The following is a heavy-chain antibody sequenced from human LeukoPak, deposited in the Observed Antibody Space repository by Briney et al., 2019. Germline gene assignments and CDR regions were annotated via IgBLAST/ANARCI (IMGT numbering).Heavy chain of an antibody. CDR1: GYSFTSYW. Sequence: GESLQISCKGSGYSFTSYWIGWVRQMPGKGLERMGIIYPGDSDTRYSPSFQGQVTISADKSISTAYLQWSSLKASDTAMYYCARLDDILTGYYLDGMDVWGQGTTVTVSS. J-gene: IGHJ6*02. D-gene: IGHD3-9*01. CDR2: IYPGDSDT. CDR3: ARLDDILTGYYLDGMDV. V-gene: IGHV5-51*01.